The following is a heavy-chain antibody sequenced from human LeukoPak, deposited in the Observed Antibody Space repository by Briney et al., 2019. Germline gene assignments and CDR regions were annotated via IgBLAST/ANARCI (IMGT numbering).Heavy chain of an antibody. D-gene: IGHD6-19*01. V-gene: IGHV3-30*18. CDR1: GFTFSSYG. Sequence: GRSLRPSCAASGFTFSSYGMHWVRQAPGKGLEWVAVISYDGSNKYYADSVKGRFTISRDNSKNTLYLQMNSLRAEDTAVYYCAKDRRIAVAGHYYYGMDVWGQGTTVTVSS. CDR2: ISYDGSNK. J-gene: IGHJ6*02. CDR3: AKDRRIAVAGHYYYGMDV.